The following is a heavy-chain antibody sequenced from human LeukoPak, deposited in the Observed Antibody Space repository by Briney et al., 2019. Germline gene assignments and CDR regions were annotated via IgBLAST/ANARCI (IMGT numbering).Heavy chain of an antibody. CDR2: IIPIFGTA. CDR1: GGTFSSYA. V-gene: IGHV1-69*06. CDR3: ARDLRGGYDFQSSQWFDP. J-gene: IGHJ5*02. Sequence: GASVKVSCKASGGTFSSYAISWVRQAPGQGLEWMGGIIPIFGTANYAQKFQGRVTITADKSTSTAYMELSSLRSEDTAVYYCARDLRGGYDFQSSQWFDPWGQGTLVTVSS. D-gene: IGHD5-12*01.